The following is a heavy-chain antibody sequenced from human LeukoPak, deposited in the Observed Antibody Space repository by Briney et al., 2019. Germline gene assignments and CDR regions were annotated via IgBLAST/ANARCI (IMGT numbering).Heavy chain of an antibody. V-gene: IGHV3-23*01. D-gene: IGHD3-3*01. CDR2: ISGSGGST. CDR1: GFTFSSYA. J-gene: IGHJ4*02. CDR3: AKRIFGVGGTYFDY. Sequence: SGGSLRLSCAASGFTFSSYAMSWVRQAPGKGLEWVSAISGSGGSTYYADSVKGRFTISKDNSKNTLYLQMNSLRAEDTAVYYCAKRIFGVGGTYFDYWGQGTLVTVSS.